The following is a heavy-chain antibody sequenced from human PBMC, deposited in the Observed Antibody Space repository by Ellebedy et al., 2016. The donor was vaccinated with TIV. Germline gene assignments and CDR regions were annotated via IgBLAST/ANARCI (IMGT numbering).Heavy chain of an antibody. CDR2: INQGGSET. CDR1: GFTFSTYW. J-gene: IGHJ6*03. Sequence: GESLKISXAASGFTFSTYWMSWVRQAPGKGLEWVANINQGGSETYYVDSVKGRFTISRDNAKNSVYLQMNNLRAEDTAVYYCARRYMDVWGKGTTVTDSS. CDR3: ARRYMDV. V-gene: IGHV3-7*01.